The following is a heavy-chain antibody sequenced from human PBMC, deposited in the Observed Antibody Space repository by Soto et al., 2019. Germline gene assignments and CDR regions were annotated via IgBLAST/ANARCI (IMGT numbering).Heavy chain of an antibody. Sequence: APVKGSCKASGYTFTNYYIPWAGQAPGQGPEWMGMINPRGAITFYAQKFPGRVTMTRDMSTSTVYMELRSLTSEDTATYYCARVGSSNYYESSGHYFDYWGQGALVTVSS. D-gene: IGHD3-22*01. CDR3: ARVGSSNYYESSGHYFDY. V-gene: IGHV1-46*01. CDR1: GYTFTNYY. J-gene: IGHJ4*02. CDR2: INPRGAIT.